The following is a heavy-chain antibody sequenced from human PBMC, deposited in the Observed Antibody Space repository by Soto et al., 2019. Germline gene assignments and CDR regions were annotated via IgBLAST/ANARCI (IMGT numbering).Heavy chain of an antibody. Sequence: HPGGSLRLSCAASGFTFSSYWMSWVRQAPGKGLEWVANIKQDGSEKYYVDSVKGRFTISRDNAKNSLYLQMNSLRAEDTAVYYCARELRYSSIAARPLLSGFYYYYGMDVWGQGTTVTVSS. J-gene: IGHJ6*02. V-gene: IGHV3-7*03. D-gene: IGHD6-6*01. CDR1: GFTFSSYW. CDR2: IKQDGSEK. CDR3: ARELRYSSIAARPLLSGFYYYYGMDV.